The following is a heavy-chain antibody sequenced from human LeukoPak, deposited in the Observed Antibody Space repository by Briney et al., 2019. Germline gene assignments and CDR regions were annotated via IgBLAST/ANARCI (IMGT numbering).Heavy chain of an antibody. CDR2: INGDGRTT. CDR1: GFTFSDYW. CDR3: ARGVHVYYGMDV. J-gene: IGHJ6*02. Sequence: GGSLRLSCAASGFTFSDYWMHWVRQAPGKGLVWVSRINGDGRTTHYADSVKGRFTISRDNAMNTLYLQVHSLTADDTAVYYCARGVHVYYGMDVWGQGTTVTVS. V-gene: IGHV3-74*01.